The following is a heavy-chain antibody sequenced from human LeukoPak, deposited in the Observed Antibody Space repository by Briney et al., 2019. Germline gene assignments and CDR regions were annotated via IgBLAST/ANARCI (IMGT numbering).Heavy chain of an antibody. CDR2: IYPGDSDT. D-gene: IGHD3-22*01. CDR1: GYRFTSYW. V-gene: IGHV5-51*01. J-gene: IGHJ4*02. CDR3: ARHYYDSSGYHLDY. Sequence: GGSLQISCQGSGYRFTSYWIGWVRPVPGKGREWMGIIYPGDSDTRYSPSFQGQVTISADKSISTAYLQWSSLKASDTAMYYCARHYYDSSGYHLDYWGQGTLVTVSS.